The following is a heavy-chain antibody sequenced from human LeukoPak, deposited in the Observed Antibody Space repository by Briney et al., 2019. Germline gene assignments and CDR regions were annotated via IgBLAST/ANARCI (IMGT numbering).Heavy chain of an antibody. CDR3: ARSRYSSGWYWGRWFDP. V-gene: IGHV4-59*01. J-gene: IGHJ5*02. Sequence: SETLSLTCAVYGGSFSGYYWSWIRQPPGKGLEWIGYIYYSGSTNYNPSLKSRVTISVDTSKNQFSLKLSSVTAADTAVYYCARSRYSSGWYWGRWFDPWGQGTLVTVSS. CDR1: GGSFSGYY. CDR2: IYYSGST. D-gene: IGHD6-19*01.